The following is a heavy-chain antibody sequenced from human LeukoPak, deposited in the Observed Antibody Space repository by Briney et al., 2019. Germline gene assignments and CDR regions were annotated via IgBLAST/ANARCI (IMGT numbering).Heavy chain of an antibody. D-gene: IGHD3-10*01. CDR3: ARDMVRGVITGYYFDY. CDR1: GGTFSSYT. V-gene: IGHV1-69*04. J-gene: IGHJ4*02. Sequence: ASVKVSCKASGGTFSSYTISWVRQAPGQGLEWMGRIIPILGIANYAQKFQGRVTITADKSTSTAYMELSSLSSDDTAVYYCARDMVRGVITGYYFDYWGQGTLVTVSS. CDR2: IIPILGIA.